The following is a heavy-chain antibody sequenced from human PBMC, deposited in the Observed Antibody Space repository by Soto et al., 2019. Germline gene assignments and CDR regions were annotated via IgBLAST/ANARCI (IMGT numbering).Heavy chain of an antibody. V-gene: IGHV3-30-3*01. CDR1: GFTFSSYA. CDR2: ISYDGSNK. D-gene: IGHD3-22*01. Sequence: QVQLVESGGGVVQPGRSLRLSCAASGFTFSSYAMHWVRQAPGKGLEWVAVISYDGSNKYYADSVKGRFTISRDNSKNTLYLQINSLRAEDTAVYYCARGAIVVVIEKDDAFDIWGQGTMVTVSS. J-gene: IGHJ3*02. CDR3: ARGAIVVVIEKDDAFDI.